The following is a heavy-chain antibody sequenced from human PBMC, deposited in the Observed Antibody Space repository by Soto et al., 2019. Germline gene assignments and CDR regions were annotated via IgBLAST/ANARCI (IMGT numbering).Heavy chain of an antibody. CDR3: AREGIAAAGVFDY. CDR2: INPNSGGT. J-gene: IGHJ4*02. CDR1: GYTFTGYY. D-gene: IGHD6-13*01. V-gene: IGHV1-2*04. Sequence: ASVKVSCKASGYTFTGYYMHWVRQAPGQGLEWMGWINPNSGGTNYAQKFQGWVTMTRDTSINTAYMELSRLRSDDTAVYYCAREGIAAAGVFDYWGQGTLVTVSS.